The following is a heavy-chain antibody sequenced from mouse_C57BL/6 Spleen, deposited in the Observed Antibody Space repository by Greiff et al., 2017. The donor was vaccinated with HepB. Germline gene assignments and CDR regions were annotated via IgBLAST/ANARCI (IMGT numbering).Heavy chain of an antibody. J-gene: IGHJ4*01. CDR3: ARVHYEYGLYYAMDY. Sequence: DVRLVESGGGLVKPGGSLKLSCAASGFTFSDYGMHWVRQAPEKGLEWVAYISSGSSTIYYADTVKGRFTISRDNAKNTLFLQMTSLRSEDTAMYYFARVHYEYGLYYAMDYWDQGTSVTVAS. CDR2: ISSGSSTI. D-gene: IGHD2-4*01. V-gene: IGHV5-17*01. CDR1: GFTFSDYG.